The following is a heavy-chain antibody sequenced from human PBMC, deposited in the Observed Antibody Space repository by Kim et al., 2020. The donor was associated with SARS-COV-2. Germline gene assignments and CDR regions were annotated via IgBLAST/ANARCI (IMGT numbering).Heavy chain of an antibody. CDR1: GGSISSYY. CDR3: ARGQEQWLVGGWFDP. D-gene: IGHD6-19*01. Sequence: SETLSLTCTVSGGSISSYYWSWIRQPPGKGLEWIGYIYYSGSTNYNPSLKSRVTISVDTSKNQFSLKLSSVTAADTAVYYCARGQEQWLVGGWFDPWGQGTLVTVSS. CDR2: IYYSGST. J-gene: IGHJ5*02. V-gene: IGHV4-59*01.